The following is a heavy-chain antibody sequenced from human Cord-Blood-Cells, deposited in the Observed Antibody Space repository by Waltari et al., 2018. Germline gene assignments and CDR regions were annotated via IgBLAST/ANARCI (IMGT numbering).Heavy chain of an antibody. V-gene: IGHV4-39*07. CDR2: IYYRGST. Sequence: QLQLQESGPGLVKPSETLPLPCTVSGGSLSSSGYSSGWLRRPPGKGLEWIGSIYYRGSTYYNPSLKSRVTISVDTSKNQFSLKLSSVTAADTAVYYCARLAAAAADYWGQGTLVTVSS. D-gene: IGHD6-13*01. CDR3: ARLAAAAADY. CDR1: GGSLSSSGYS. J-gene: IGHJ4*02.